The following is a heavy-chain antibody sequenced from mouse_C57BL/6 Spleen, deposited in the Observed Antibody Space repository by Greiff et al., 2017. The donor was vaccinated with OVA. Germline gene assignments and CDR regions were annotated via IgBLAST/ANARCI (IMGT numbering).Heavy chain of an antibody. D-gene: IGHD1-1*01. Sequence: VKLQQPGAELVKPGASVKMSCKASGYTFTSYWITWVKQRPGQGLEWIGDIYPGSGSTNYNEKFKSKATLTVDTSSSTAYMQLSSLTSEDSAVYYCAREGHYYGSSYLDYWGQGTTLTVSS. CDR2: IYPGSGST. V-gene: IGHV1-55*01. CDR3: AREGHYYGSSYLDY. CDR1: GYTFTSYW. J-gene: IGHJ2*01.